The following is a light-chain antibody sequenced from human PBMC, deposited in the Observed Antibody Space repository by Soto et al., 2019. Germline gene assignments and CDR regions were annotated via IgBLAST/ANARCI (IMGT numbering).Light chain of an antibody. CDR1: QSMSSSY. CDR2: GAS. Sequence: EIVLTQSPGTLSLSPGAEATLSCRASQSMSSSYLAWYQQKPGQAPRVLIYGASIRATGTPDRFSGSGSGTDFTLTISRLEPEDYGVYYCQQYGSSPWTFGQGTKV. CDR3: QQYGSSPWT. V-gene: IGKV3-20*01. J-gene: IGKJ1*01.